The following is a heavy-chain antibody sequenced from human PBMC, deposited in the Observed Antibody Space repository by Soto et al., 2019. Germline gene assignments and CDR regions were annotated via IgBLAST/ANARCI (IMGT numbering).Heavy chain of an antibody. V-gene: IGHV1-3*01. J-gene: IGHJ6*02. CDR1: GYTFTSYA. D-gene: IGHD5-12*01. Sequence: ASVKVSCKASGYTFTSYAMHWVRQAPGQRLEWMGWINAGNGNTKYSQKFQGRVTITRDTSASTAYMELSSLRSEDTAVYYCASRDGYSGYDYVYYYGMDVWGQGTTVTVSS. CDR2: INAGNGNT. CDR3: ASRDGYSGYDYVYYYGMDV.